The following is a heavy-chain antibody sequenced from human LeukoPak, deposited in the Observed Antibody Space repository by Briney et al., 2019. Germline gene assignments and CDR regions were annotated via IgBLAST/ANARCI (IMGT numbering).Heavy chain of an antibody. D-gene: IGHD3-22*01. V-gene: IGHV4-30-4*01. Sequence: SETLSLTCTVSGGSISSGDYYWSWIRQPPGKGLEWIGYIYYSGSTYYNPSLKSRVTISVDTSKNQFSLKLSSVTAADTAVYYCAREDSSGYFQHFDYWGQGTLVTVSS. J-gene: IGHJ4*02. CDR2: IYYSGST. CDR1: GGSISSGDYY. CDR3: AREDSSGYFQHFDY.